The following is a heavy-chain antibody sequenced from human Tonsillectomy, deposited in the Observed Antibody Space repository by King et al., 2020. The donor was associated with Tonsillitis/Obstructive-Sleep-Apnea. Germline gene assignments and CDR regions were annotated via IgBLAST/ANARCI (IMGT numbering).Heavy chain of an antibody. Sequence: QLQESGPGLVKPSETLSLTCTVPGGSISSFHWSWIRQPPGKGLECIGYIYYSGSTNYNPSLKSRVTISVDTSKNQFSLKLSSVTAADTAVYYCAREGAVMNAFDLWGQGTMVTVSS. V-gene: IGHV4-59*01. CDR1: GGSISSFH. CDR3: AREGAVMNAFDL. D-gene: IGHD2-8*01. J-gene: IGHJ3*01. CDR2: IYYSGST.